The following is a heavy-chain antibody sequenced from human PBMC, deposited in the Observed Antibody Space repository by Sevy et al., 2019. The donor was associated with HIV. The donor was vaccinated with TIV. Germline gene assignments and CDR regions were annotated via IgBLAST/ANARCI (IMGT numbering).Heavy chain of an antibody. D-gene: IGHD3-10*01. Sequence: GGSLRLSCAASGFTFSSYAMHWVCQAPGKGLEWVAVISYDGSNKYYADSVKGRFTISRDNSKNTLYLQMNSLRAEDTAVYYCARGMMVRGVIIYGDYWGQGTLVTVSS. CDR2: ISYDGSNK. V-gene: IGHV3-30-3*01. CDR3: ARGMMVRGVIIYGDY. CDR1: GFTFSSYA. J-gene: IGHJ4*02.